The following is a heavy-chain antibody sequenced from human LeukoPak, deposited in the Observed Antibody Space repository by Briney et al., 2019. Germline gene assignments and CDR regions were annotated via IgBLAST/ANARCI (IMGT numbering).Heavy chain of an antibody. CDR2: ISSNGGST. V-gene: IGHV3-64*01. Sequence: GGSLRLSCAASGFTFSSYAMHWVRQAPGKGLEYVSAISSNGGSTYYANSVKGRFTISRDNSKNTLYLQMGSLRAEDMAVYYCARVSGNSGWGRYFDYWGQGTLVTVSS. J-gene: IGHJ4*02. CDR1: GFTFSSYA. CDR3: ARVSGNSGWGRYFDY. D-gene: IGHD6-19*01.